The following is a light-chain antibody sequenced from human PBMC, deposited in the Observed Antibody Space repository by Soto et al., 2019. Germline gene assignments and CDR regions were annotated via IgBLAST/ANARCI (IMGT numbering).Light chain of an antibody. J-gene: IGKJ5*01. V-gene: IGKV3-20*01. Sequence: EIVLTLSPGSLRFPPWERATLSCRASQSVSSSYLAWYQQKPGQAPRLLIYGASSRPTGIPDRFSGSGSGTDFTLTISRLEPEDIAVYYCQQYVSSSTFAQGGRLEIK. CDR1: QSVSSSY. CDR3: QQYVSSST. CDR2: GAS.